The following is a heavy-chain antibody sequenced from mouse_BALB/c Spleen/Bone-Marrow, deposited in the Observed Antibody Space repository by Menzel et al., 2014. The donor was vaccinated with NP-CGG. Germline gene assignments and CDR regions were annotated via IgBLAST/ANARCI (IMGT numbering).Heavy chain of an antibody. CDR1: GFSLXDYG. CDR2: IGIGGST. CDR3: ARASYYYGSGYDY. D-gene: IGHD1-1*01. J-gene: IGHJ2*01. Sequence: VMLVESGPGLVAPSQSLSITCTVSGFSLXDYGVHWVRQPPGKGLEWLGIIGIGGSTNYNSALMSRLSIDKDNSKSQVFLKMNSLQTDDTAMYYCARASYYYGSGYDYWGQGTTLTVSS. V-gene: IGHV2-9*02.